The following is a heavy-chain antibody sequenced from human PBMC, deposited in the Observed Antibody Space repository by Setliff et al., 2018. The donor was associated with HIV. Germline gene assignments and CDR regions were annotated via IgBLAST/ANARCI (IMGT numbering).Heavy chain of an antibody. J-gene: IGHJ3*02. Sequence: SVKVSCKSSAGSFSIFAINWVRQAPGQGLEWMGGMMTIFSTTNYARKFQGRVPITTDESTGTAYMELSNLRSEDTAVYYGAREYDGLTGYYISAFDIWGQGTMVTVS. CDR1: AGSFSIFA. V-gene: IGHV1-69*05. CDR2: MMTIFSTT. CDR3: AREYDGLTGYYISAFDI. D-gene: IGHD3-9*01.